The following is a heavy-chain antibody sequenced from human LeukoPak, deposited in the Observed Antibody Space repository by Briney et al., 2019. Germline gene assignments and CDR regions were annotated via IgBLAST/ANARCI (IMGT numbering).Heavy chain of an antibody. CDR2: ISAYNGNT. CDR1: GYTFTSYG. Sequence: ASVKVSCKASGYTFTSYGISWVRQAPGQGLEWMGWISAYNGNTNYAQKLQGRVTMTTDTSTSTAYMEPRSLRSDDTAVYYCARFTYYYDSSGYDHAFDIWGQGTMVTVSS. V-gene: IGHV1-18*01. J-gene: IGHJ3*02. CDR3: ARFTYYYDSSGYDHAFDI. D-gene: IGHD3-22*01.